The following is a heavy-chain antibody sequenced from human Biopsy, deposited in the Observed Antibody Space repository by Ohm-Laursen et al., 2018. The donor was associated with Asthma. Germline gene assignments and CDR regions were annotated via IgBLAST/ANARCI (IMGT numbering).Heavy chain of an antibody. J-gene: IGHJ4*02. CDR1: GFTFNSYG. V-gene: IGHV3-30*18. CDR3: AKDVFPGWELRRGPDY. D-gene: IGHD1-26*01. Sequence: SLRLSCAASGFTFNSYGIHWVRQAPGKGLEWVAIISYDGRNQYTAKSVEGRFTISRDNSRNTLHLQMNSLRAEDTAVYYCAKDVFPGWELRRGPDYWGQGTLVTVPS. CDR2: ISYDGRNQ.